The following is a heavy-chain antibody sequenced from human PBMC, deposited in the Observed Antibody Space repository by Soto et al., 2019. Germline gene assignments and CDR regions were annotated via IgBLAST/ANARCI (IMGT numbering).Heavy chain of an antibody. D-gene: IGHD1-1*01. Sequence: ASVKVSCKASGYGFTSYDINWVRQATGQGLEWMEWMSPNSGATGYAQKFQGRVTMTRDTSISTAYMELSNLRSEDTAIYYCARGVDAGVDVWGQGSTVTVSS. CDR1: GYGFTSYD. CDR3: ARGVDAGVDV. CDR2: MSPNSGAT. V-gene: IGHV1-8*01. J-gene: IGHJ6*02.